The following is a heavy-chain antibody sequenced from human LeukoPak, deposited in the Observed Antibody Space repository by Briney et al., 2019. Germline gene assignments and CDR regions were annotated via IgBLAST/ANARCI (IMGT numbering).Heavy chain of an antibody. CDR3: ARDPDGVGGAPFEH. J-gene: IGHJ4*02. CDR1: GDSISTTSYY. Sequence: SETLSLTCTVSGDSISTTSYYWAWIRQSPGKGLEWIGSIYFRGTTHYNLSLKSRVSISIDTSKSQFSLKLSSVTAADTAVYYCARDPDGVGGAPFEHWGLGILVTVSS. CDR2: IYFRGTT. V-gene: IGHV4-39*02. D-gene: IGHD3-10*01.